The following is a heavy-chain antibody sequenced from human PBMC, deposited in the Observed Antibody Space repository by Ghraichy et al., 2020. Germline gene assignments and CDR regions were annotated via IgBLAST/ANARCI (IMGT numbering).Heavy chain of an antibody. CDR3: ARGPFVVVVAAKRINNWFDP. V-gene: IGHV4-34*01. CDR2: INHSGST. CDR1: GGSFSGYY. Sequence: SETLSLTCAVYGGSFSGYYWSWIRQPPGKGLEWIGEINHSGSTNYNPSLKSRVTISVDTSKNQFSLKLSSVTAADTAVYYCARGPFVVVVAAKRINNWFDPWGQGTLVTVSS. J-gene: IGHJ5*02. D-gene: IGHD2-15*01.